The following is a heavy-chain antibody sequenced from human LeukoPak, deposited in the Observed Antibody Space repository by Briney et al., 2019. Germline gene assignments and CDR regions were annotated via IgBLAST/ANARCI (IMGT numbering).Heavy chain of an antibody. CDR2: IHSGGRT. CDR3: ARDPARDGYNYGKFDY. CDR1: GLTVTRNY. J-gene: IGHJ4*02. D-gene: IGHD5-24*01. V-gene: IGHV3-66*01. Sequence: GGSLRLSCAASGLTVTRNYINWVRQAPGKGLEWVSVIHSGGRTYYADSVKGRFTISRDISKNMVYLQMNSLRAEDTAVYYCARDPARDGYNYGKFDYRGQGTLVTVSS.